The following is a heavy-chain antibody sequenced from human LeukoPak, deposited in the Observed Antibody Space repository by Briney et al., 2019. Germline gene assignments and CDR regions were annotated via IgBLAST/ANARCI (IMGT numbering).Heavy chain of an antibody. V-gene: IGHV3-72*01. D-gene: IGHD3-22*01. CDR3: ARASDSSGYYLHFDY. CDR1: GFTFSDHY. CDR2: IRDKANRYTT. Sequence: PGGSLRLSCSASGFTFSDHYMDWVRQAPGKGLEWLGRIRDKANRYTTDYAASVKGRFTISRDDSKNSLYLQMNSLRAEDTAMYYCARASDSSGYYLHFDYWGQGTLVTVSS. J-gene: IGHJ4*02.